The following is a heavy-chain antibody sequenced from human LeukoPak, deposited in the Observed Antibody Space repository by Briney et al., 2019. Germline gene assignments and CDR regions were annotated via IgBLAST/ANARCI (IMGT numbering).Heavy chain of an antibody. CDR1: GGTLNSYA. D-gene: IGHD3-3*01. J-gene: IGHJ6*04. Sequence: SAKVSCKASGGTLNSYAISWVRQAPGQGLEWMGRIIPIFGTANYVQKFQGRVTITTDEPTSTAYMEPSSLRSEDTAVYYCARDRRFLEWSDVDVWGKGTTVTVSS. V-gene: IGHV1-69*05. CDR2: IIPIFGTA. CDR3: ARDRRFLEWSDVDV.